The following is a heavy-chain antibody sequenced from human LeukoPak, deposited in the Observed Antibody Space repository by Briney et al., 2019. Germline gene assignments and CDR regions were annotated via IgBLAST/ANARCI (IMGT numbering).Heavy chain of an antibody. Sequence: SETLSLTCTVSGGSINTYFWSCIRQPPGKGLEWIGYIYYSGSTNYNPSLKSRVTISVDTSKNQFSLKLSSVTATDTAVYYCARDWGGSGFNWFDPWGQGTLVTVSS. CDR1: GGSINTYF. D-gene: IGHD6-19*01. V-gene: IGHV4-59*01. CDR3: ARDWGGSGFNWFDP. CDR2: IYYSGST. J-gene: IGHJ5*02.